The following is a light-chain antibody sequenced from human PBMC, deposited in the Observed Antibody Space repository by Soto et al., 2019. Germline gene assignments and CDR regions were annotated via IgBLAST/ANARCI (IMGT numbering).Light chain of an antibody. J-gene: IGLJ1*01. CDR1: SSDVGSYNL. CDR3: CSYAGSSV. CDR2: EGS. Sequence: QSALTQPASGSGSPGQSITISCTGTSSDVGSYNLVSWYQQHPGKAPKLMIYEGSKRPSGVSNRFSGSKSGNTASLTISGLQAEDEADYYCCSYAGSSVFGTGTKVTVL. V-gene: IGLV2-23*01.